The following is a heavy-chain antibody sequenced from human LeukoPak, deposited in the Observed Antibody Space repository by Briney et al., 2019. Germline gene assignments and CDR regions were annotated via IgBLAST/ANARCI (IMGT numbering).Heavy chain of an antibody. CDR2: ITSDSTYI. Sequence: PGGSLRLSCGASGFTFSSFTMNWVRQAPGKGLEWVSSITSDSTYIYYGDSVKGRFTISRDNAKNSLYLQMNSLRAEDTAVYSCARGASGFDYWGQATLATVSS. CDR3: ARGASGFDY. J-gene: IGHJ4*02. D-gene: IGHD1-26*01. V-gene: IGHV3-21*01. CDR1: GFTFSSFT.